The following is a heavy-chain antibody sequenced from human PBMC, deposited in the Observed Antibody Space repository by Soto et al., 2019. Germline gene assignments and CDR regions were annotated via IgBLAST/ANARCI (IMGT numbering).Heavy chain of an antibody. J-gene: IGHJ6*02. CDR2: INPNSGGT. CDR3: ARDKPRYSSSWHYYYGMDV. D-gene: IGHD6-13*01. CDR1: GYTFTGYY. Sequence: ASVKVSCKASGYTFTGYYMHWVRQAPGQGLEWMGWINPNSGGTNYAQKFQGWVTMTRDTSISTAYMELSRLRSDDTAVYYCARDKPRYSSSWHYYYGMDVWGQGTTVTVSS. V-gene: IGHV1-2*04.